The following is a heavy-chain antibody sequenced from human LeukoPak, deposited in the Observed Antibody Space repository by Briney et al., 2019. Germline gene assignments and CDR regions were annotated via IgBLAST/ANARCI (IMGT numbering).Heavy chain of an antibody. D-gene: IGHD6-19*01. Sequence: GSLRLSCSASGFTFSSYAMHWVRQAPGKGLEYVSAVSSNGGSTYYADSVKGRFTISRDNSKNTLYLQMSSLRAEDTAVYYCVKIGYSSGWPDYWGQGTLVTVSS. V-gene: IGHV3-64D*09. CDR3: VKIGYSSGWPDY. CDR1: GFTFSSYA. CDR2: VSSNGGST. J-gene: IGHJ4*02.